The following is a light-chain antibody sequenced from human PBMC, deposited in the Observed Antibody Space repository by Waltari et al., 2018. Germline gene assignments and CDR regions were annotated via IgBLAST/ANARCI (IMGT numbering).Light chain of an antibody. Sequence: DIVMTQSPDSLAVSLGERATINCTSSPSVLYSSNNKDYLAWYQQKPGQPPKLLIYWASTRESGVPDRFRGSGSETEFTLTISSLQAEDVAVYYCQQYYGTPLTFGGGTKVEVK. CDR3: QQYYGTPLT. V-gene: IGKV4-1*01. CDR2: WAS. J-gene: IGKJ4*01. CDR1: PSVLYSSNNKDY.